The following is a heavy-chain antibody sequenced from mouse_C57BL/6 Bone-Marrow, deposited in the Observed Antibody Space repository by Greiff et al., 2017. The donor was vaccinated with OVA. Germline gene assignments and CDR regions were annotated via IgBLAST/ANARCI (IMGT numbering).Heavy chain of an antibody. CDR3: ARDLAYYFDY. Sequence: EVQLVESGGGLVKPGGSLKLSCAASGFPFSSYALSWVRQTPEKRLVWAATFSDGGSCTYYPDNVKGRFTISRDNAKNNLYLQMSHLKSEDTAMYYCARDLAYYFDYWGQGTTLTVSS. CDR2: FSDGGSCT. CDR1: GFPFSSYA. V-gene: IGHV5-4*01. J-gene: IGHJ2*01.